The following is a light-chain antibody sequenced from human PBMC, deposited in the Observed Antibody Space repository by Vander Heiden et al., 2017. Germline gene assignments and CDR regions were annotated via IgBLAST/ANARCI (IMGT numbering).Light chain of an antibody. CDR1: NIGSKS. V-gene: IGLV3-21*02. J-gene: IGLJ2*01. CDR3: QVWVNSSDHPVV. Sequence: SYVLTQPPSVSVAPGQPARITCGGNNIGSKSVHWYQQKPGQAPVLVVVYDSDRPSGIPERFSCSNSGNTATLTTSRVEAGDEADEYCQVWVNSSDHPVVFGGGTKLTVL. CDR2: YDS.